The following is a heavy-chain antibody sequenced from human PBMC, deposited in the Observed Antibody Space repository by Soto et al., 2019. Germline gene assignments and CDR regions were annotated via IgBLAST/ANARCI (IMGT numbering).Heavy chain of an antibody. CDR3: VRSKGGYSYGTPFDY. V-gene: IGHV3-9*01. CDR2: ISWNSGNL. D-gene: IGHD5-18*01. Sequence: EVQLEESGGALVQPGRSLRLSCAASGFSFDDYAMYWVRQVLGKGLEWVSSISWNSGNLDYAESVKGRFTTSRDNAKNSLYLQMNSLRPDDTALYYCVRSKGGYSYGTPFDYWGQGTLVTVSS. CDR1: GFSFDDYA. J-gene: IGHJ4*02.